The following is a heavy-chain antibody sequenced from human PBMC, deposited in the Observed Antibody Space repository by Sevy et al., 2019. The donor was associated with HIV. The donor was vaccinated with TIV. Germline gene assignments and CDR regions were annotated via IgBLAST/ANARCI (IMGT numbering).Heavy chain of an antibody. V-gene: IGHV1-69*13. CDR3: ARSISWYASFDY. D-gene: IGHD6-13*01. Sequence: VKVSCKASGRTFRNYALSWVRQAPGQGLEWMGGIIPMFGTANYVQKFQGRVTITADESTNTAYMELSSLRSEDTAVYYCARSISWYASFDYWCQRTLVTVSS. CDR2: IIPMFGTA. CDR1: GRTFRNYA. J-gene: IGHJ4*02.